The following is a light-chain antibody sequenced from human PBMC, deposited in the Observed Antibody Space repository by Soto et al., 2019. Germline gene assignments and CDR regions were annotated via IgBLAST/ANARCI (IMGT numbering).Light chain of an antibody. CDR3: EQHNNWPPRT. CDR2: GAS. V-gene: IGKV3-15*01. Sequence: EIVMTQSPASLSVSPGDSATLSCRASQNVRSDVAWYQHKPGQAPRLLIYGASTRAIGIPARFSGSGSGTDFTLTITNLQSQDVGVYFCEQHNNWPPRTFGGGTKVEIK. CDR1: QNVRSD. J-gene: IGKJ4*01.